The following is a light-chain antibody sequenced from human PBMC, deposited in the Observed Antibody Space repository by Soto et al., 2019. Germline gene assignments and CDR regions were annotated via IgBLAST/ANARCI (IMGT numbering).Light chain of an antibody. CDR1: QGVSRN. J-gene: IGKJ5*01. V-gene: IGKV3-20*01. Sequence: EIVMTQSPATLSVSPGESATLSCRASQGVSRNLAWYQQKPGQAPRLLIYGASSRATGIPERFSGSGSGTDFTLTISRLEPEDFAVYYCQQYGSSITFGQGTRLEIK. CDR3: QQYGSSIT. CDR2: GAS.